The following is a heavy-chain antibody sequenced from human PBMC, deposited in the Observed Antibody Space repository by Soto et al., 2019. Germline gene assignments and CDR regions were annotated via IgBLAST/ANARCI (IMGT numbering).Heavy chain of an antibody. J-gene: IGHJ6*02. CDR2: ISDSSSTI. CDR3: ARGRGLSTPYYSYIMDV. V-gene: IGHV3-48*02. D-gene: IGHD2-15*01. Sequence: EVQLVESGGGLVQPGGSLRLSCAASGFTFSTYSMNWVRQAPGQGLEWVSYISDSSSTIYYTDSVKGRFTISRDNAKNSLYLQVNSLRDEDTAVYYCARGRGLSTPYYSYIMDVWVQGTTVTVSS. CDR1: GFTFSTYS.